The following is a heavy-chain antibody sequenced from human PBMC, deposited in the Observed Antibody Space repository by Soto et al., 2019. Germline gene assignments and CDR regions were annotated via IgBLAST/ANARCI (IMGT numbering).Heavy chain of an antibody. CDR1: GFTFSSYG. J-gene: IGHJ5*02. V-gene: IGHV3-30*18. Sequence: QVQLLESAGGVVQPGRSLRLSCAASGFTFSSYGMHWVRQAPGKGLEWVAVISYDGSNKYYADSVKGRFTISRDNSKNTLYLQMNSLRAEDTAVYYCAKEGSGRFGNWFDPWGQGTLVTVSS. CDR2: ISYDGSNK. CDR3: AKEGSGRFGNWFDP. D-gene: IGHD3-10*01.